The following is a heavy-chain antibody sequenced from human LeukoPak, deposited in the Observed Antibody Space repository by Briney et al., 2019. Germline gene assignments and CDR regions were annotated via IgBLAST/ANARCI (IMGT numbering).Heavy chain of an antibody. CDR3: ARESIAVATWGYFDY. D-gene: IGHD6-19*01. J-gene: IGHJ4*02. V-gene: IGHV4-61*01. Sequence: SETLSLTCTVSGGSISSSSYYWSWIRQPPGKGLEWIGYIYYSGSTNYNPSLKSRVTISVDTSKNQFSLKLSSVTAADTAVYYCARESIAVATWGYFDYWGQGTLVTVSS. CDR2: IYYSGST. CDR1: GGSISSSSYY.